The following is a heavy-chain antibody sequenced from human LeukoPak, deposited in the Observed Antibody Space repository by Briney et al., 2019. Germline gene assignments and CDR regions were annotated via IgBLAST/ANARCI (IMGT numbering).Heavy chain of an antibody. CDR1: GFTFNTFG. D-gene: IGHD3-10*02. Sequence: PGGSLRLSCAASGFTFNTFGMVWVRQAPGKGLEWVSTITNSGGNTWYADSVKGRLTISRDNSKNTLYLQMNSLRAEDTAVYYCAELGITMIGGVWGKGTTVTISS. V-gene: IGHV3-23*01. CDR3: AELGITMIGGV. J-gene: IGHJ6*04. CDR2: ITNSGGNT.